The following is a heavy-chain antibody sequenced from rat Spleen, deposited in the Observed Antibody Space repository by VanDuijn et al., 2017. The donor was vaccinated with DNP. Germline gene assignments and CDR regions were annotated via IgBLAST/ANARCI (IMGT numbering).Heavy chain of an antibody. Sequence: QVQMKETGPGLVQTIQTLSVTCTVSGFSLTNYGVHWVRQAPGKGLEWVGIIWGDGTTNYNSALKSRLSISRDTSKSQVFLKMNSLQTEDTAIYFCTRGGYGGYFAYWGQGVMVTVSS. CDR3: TRGGYGGYFAY. CDR1: GFSLTNYG. CDR2: IWGDGTT. J-gene: IGHJ2*01. V-gene: IGHV2-77*01. D-gene: IGHD1-11*01.